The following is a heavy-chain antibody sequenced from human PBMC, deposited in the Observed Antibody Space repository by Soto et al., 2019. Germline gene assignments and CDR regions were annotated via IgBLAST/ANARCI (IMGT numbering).Heavy chain of an antibody. J-gene: IGHJ4*01. CDR1: RFTFTSYS. V-gene: IGHV3-48*01. CDR3: AREVRYCSSTSCSTDFDS. Sequence: GGSLRLSCAASRFTFTSYSMNWVRQAPGKGLEWVSHISSTSNTIYYADSVKGRFTISRDNAKNSLYLQMNSLRVEDTAVYYCAREVRYCSSTSCSTDFDSWG. D-gene: IGHD2-2*02. CDR2: ISSTSNTI.